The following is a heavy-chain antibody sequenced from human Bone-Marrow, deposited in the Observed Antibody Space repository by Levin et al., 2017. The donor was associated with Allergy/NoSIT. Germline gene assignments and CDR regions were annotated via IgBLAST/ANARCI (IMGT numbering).Heavy chain of an antibody. D-gene: IGHD6-19*01. CDR1: GFTFSSYG. CDR3: AKGGSVAGTLDY. V-gene: IGHV3-30*18. CDR2: ISYDGSNK. Sequence: GGSLRLSCAASGFTFSSYGMHWVRQAPGKGLEWVAVISYDGSNKYYADSVKGRFTISRDNSKNTLYLQMNSLRAEDTAVYYCAKGGSVAGTLDYWGQGTLVTVSS. J-gene: IGHJ4*02.